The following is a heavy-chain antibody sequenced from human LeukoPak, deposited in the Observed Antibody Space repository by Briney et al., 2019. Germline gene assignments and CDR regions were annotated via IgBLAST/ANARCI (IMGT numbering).Heavy chain of an antibody. CDR3: ARVRFWGSDY. D-gene: IGHD3-10*01. J-gene: IGHJ4*02. Sequence: GRSLRLSCAASGFTFSSYSMNCVRQAPGKGLGWVSRIISDGSSTSYADSVKGRFTISRDNTKNTLYLQMNSLRAEDTAMYYCARVRFWGSDYWGQGTLVTVSS. CDR1: GFTFSSYS. V-gene: IGHV3-74*01. CDR2: IISDGSST.